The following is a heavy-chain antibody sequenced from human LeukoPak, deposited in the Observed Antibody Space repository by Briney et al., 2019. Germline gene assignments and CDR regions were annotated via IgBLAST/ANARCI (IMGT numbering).Heavy chain of an antibody. Sequence: SVKVSCKASGYTFTSYAMNWVRQAPGQGLEWMGGIIPIFGTANYAQKFQGRVTITADESTSTAYMELSSLRSEDTAVYYCATYIKRDCSSTSCYSKSRKFGYHYYYGMDVWGQGTTVTVSS. CDR1: GYTFTSYA. D-gene: IGHD2-2*01. CDR2: IIPIFGTA. J-gene: IGHJ6*02. V-gene: IGHV1-69*13. CDR3: ATYIKRDCSSTSCYSKSRKFGYHYYYGMDV.